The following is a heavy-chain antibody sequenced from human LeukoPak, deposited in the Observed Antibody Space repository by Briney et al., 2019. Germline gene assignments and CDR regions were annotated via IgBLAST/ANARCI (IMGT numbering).Heavy chain of an antibody. V-gene: IGHV3-48*03. D-gene: IGHD1-26*01. CDR3: ARDPTSSWETAFDI. CDR1: GFTFSSCE. CDR2: ISSSGSTI. J-gene: IGHJ3*02. Sequence: GGSLRLSCAASGFTFSSCEMNWVRQAPGKGLEWVSYISSSGSTINYAASVKGRFTISRDNAKNSLYLQMNSLRAEDTAVYYCARDPTSSWETAFDIWGQGTMVTVSS.